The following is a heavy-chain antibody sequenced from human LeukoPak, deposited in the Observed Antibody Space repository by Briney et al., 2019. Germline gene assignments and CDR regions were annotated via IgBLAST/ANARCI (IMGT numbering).Heavy chain of an antibody. CDR2: IYYSGST. CDR1: GGSISSYY. D-gene: IGHD3-22*01. J-gene: IGHJ4*02. Sequence: SETLSLSCTVSGGSISSYYWGWIRQPPGKGLEWIGSIYYSGSTYHNPSLKSRVTISVDTSKNQFSLKLSSVTAADTAVYYCAKKTYYYDSNDYYGYYFDYWGQGTLVTVSS. CDR3: AKKTYYYDSNDYYGYYFDY. V-gene: IGHV4-39*01.